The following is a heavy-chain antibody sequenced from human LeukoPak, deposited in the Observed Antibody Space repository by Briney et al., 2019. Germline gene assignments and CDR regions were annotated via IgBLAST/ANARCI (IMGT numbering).Heavy chain of an antibody. J-gene: IGHJ6*02. CDR2: ISYDGSNK. D-gene: IGHD6-13*01. CDR1: GFTFSSYA. CDR3: ARVQAAAGTRGYYYYYGMDV. V-gene: IGHV3-30-3*01. Sequence: GGSLRLSCAASGFTFSSYAMHWVRQAPGKGLEWVAVISYDGSNKYYADSVKGRFTISRDNSKNTLYLQMNSLRAEDTAVYYCARVQAAAGTRGYYYYYGMDVWGQGTTVTVSS.